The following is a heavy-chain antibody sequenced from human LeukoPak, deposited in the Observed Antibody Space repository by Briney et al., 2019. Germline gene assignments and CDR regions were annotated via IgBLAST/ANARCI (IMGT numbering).Heavy chain of an antibody. CDR2: IYSVGST. D-gene: IGHD3-10*01. V-gene: IGHV3-53*01. J-gene: IGHJ6*03. Sequence: GRSLRLSCAASGFTVSSNYMSWVRQAPGKGMGWVSVIYSVGSTYFADSVKGRLTISRDNSKNPLYLQMNSLRAEDTAVDYCARDVVSIGDYYMDVWGKGTTVTVSS. CDR3: ARDVVSIGDYYMDV. CDR1: GFTVSSNY.